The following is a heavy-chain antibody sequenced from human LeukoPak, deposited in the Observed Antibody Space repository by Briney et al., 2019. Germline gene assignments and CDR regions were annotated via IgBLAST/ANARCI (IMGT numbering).Heavy chain of an antibody. V-gene: IGHV7-4-1*02. CDR2: INTNTGNP. J-gene: IGHJ4*02. Sequence: EASVKLSCKASGYTFTSYAMNWVRQAPGQGLEWMGWINTNTGNPTYAQGFTGRFVFSLDTSVSTAYLQISSLKAEDTAVYYCARDFGLWGLPNYFDYWGQGTLVTVSS. CDR1: GYTFTSYA. CDR3: ARDFGLWGLPNYFDY. D-gene: IGHD3-16*01.